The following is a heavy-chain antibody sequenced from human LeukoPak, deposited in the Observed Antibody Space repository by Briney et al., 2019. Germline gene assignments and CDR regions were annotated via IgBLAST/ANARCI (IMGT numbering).Heavy chain of an antibody. CDR3: ARYSYGSKWFDP. D-gene: IGHD5-18*01. Sequence: SETLSLTCAVYGGSFSGYYWSWIRQPPGKGLEWIGEINHSGSTNYNPSLKSRVTISVDTSKNQFSLKLSSVTAADTAVYYCARYSYGSKWFDPWGQGTLVTVSS. J-gene: IGHJ5*02. CDR1: GGSFSGYY. V-gene: IGHV4-34*01. CDR2: INHSGST.